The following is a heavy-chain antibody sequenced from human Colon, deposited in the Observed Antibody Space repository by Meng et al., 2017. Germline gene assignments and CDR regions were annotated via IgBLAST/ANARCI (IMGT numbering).Heavy chain of an antibody. D-gene: IGHD4-17*01. CDR3: AAGLRHGDWFDP. CDR1: GGSFSGFY. Sequence: QWRIQQGGAGLLKPSETLSLTCAVSGGSFSGFYWSWIRQPPGKGLEWIGEIDHFGISNYNSSLKGRLTMSVDTSKKQISLTLTSVTAADTAVYYCAAGLRHGDWFDPWGPGTLVTVSS. J-gene: IGHJ5*02. CDR2: IDHFGIS. V-gene: IGHV4-34*02.